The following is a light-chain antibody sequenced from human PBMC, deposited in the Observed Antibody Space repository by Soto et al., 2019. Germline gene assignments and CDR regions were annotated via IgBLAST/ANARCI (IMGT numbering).Light chain of an antibody. J-gene: IGKJ3*01. Sequence: EIVLTQSPGPLASPPGERATLSCRASQSVSSGYLAWNQQKPGRVPRLLIYGASKRAHGIPDRFTGIGSGTDFSLTVARVEPEDFAVYYCQLCGIGPCPLGPGTKVDI. CDR3: QLCGIGPCP. V-gene: IGKV3-20*01. CDR1: QSVSSGY. CDR2: GAS.